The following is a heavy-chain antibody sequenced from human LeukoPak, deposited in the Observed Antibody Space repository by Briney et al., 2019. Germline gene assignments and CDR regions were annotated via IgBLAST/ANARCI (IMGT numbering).Heavy chain of an antibody. J-gene: IGHJ4*02. CDR1: GGSFSGYY. CDR3: ARGRMTSVSYFDY. Sequence: SGTLSLTCGVYGGSFSGYYWSWIRQPPGKGLEWIGEINHSGSTNYNPSLKSRVTMSVDTSKNQFSLKLSSVTAADTAVYYCARGRMTSVSYFDYWGQGTLVTVSS. CDR2: INHSGST. V-gene: IGHV4-34*01. D-gene: IGHD2-8*01.